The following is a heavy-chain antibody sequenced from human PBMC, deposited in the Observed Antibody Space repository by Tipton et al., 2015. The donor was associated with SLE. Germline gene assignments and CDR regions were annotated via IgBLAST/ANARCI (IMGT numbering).Heavy chain of an antibody. Sequence: QLVQSGPEVKKPGASVKVSCKASGYTFSIYSMNWVRQAPGQGLEWMGYINANSGNPTYAQGFTGRFVFSLDTSVNTAFLQISSLVAEDTAVYYCARDLRVGAFDYWGQGTLVTVSS. D-gene: IGHD1-26*01. CDR1: GYTFSIYS. J-gene: IGHJ4*02. CDR3: ARDLRVGAFDY. V-gene: IGHV7-4-1*02. CDR2: INANSGNP.